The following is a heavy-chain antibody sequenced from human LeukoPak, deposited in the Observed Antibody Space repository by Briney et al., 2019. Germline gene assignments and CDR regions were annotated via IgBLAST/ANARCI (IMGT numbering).Heavy chain of an antibody. V-gene: IGHV3-23*01. D-gene: IGHD6-13*01. J-gene: IGHJ3*01. CDR2: FSATDGSA. CDR3: AKARIAAAGTGAFDV. Sequence: GGSLRLSCAASGFTVSSYGMTWVRLAPGKGLEWVSAFSATDGSAQYAESVKGRFTISRDNSKNSLCLQMNSLRDEDTAVYYCAKARIAAAGTGAFDVWGQGTMVTVSS. CDR1: GFTVSSYG.